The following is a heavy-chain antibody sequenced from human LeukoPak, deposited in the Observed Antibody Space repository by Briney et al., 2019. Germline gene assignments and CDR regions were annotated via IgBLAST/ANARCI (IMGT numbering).Heavy chain of an antibody. CDR2: INPNSGAT. J-gene: IGHJ5*02. D-gene: IGHD6-19*01. CDR3: ARGYSSGWS. CDR1: GYTFTGYY. Sequence: ASVKVSRKASGYTFTGYYIHWVRQPPGQGLEWMGWINPNSGATDYAQKFQGRVTMTRDTSISTAYMELSRLRSDDTAVYYCARGYSSGWSWGQGTLVTVSS. V-gene: IGHV1-2*02.